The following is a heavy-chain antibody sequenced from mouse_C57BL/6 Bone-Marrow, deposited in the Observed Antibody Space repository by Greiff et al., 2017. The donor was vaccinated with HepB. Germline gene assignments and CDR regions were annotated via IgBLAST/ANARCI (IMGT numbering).Heavy chain of an antibody. D-gene: IGHD2-3*01. CDR3: ARPNGYSFAY. CDR2: ISSGSSTI. J-gene: IGHJ3*01. V-gene: IGHV5-17*01. Sequence: EVMLVASGGGLVKPGGSLKLSCAASGFTFSDYGMHWVRQAPEKGLEWVAYISSGSSTIYYADTVKGRFTISRDNAKNTLFLQMTSLRPEDTAMYYCARPNGYSFAYWGQGNLVTVSA. CDR1: GFTFSDYG.